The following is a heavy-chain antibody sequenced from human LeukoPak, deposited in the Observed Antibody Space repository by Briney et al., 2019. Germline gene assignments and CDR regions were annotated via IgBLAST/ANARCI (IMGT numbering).Heavy chain of an antibody. CDR2: IYYSGST. Sequence: SETLSLTCTVSGGSVSSGSYYWSWIRQPPGKGLEWIGYIYYSGSTNYNPSLKSRVTISVDTSKNQFSLKLSSVTAADTAVYYCARDTPRYCSSTSCRIGDTYWFDPWGQGTLVTASS. CDR3: ARDTPRYCSSTSCRIGDTYWFDP. J-gene: IGHJ5*02. CDR1: GGSVSSGSYY. D-gene: IGHD2-2*01. V-gene: IGHV4-61*01.